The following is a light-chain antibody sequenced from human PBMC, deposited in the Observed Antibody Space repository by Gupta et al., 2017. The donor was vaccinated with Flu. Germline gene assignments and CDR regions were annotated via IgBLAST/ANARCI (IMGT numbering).Light chain of an antibody. CDR1: SSDFGNYNY. J-gene: IGLJ3*02. CDR3: NKYRVNTCV. Sequence: QSALTQPASVSASPGHSTTIPSPGTSSDFGNYNYVSWSQHHPGKAPKLLLYGVNNRPSGVSNRSAGSKSGTTASLTIAVLQTEDEADYYCNKYRVNTCVFGGGTTLTVL. CDR2: GVN. V-gene: IGLV2-14*01.